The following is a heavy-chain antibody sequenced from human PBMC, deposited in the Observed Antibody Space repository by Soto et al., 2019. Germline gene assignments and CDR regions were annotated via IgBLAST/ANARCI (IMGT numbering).Heavy chain of an antibody. CDR2: IHSSGKS. CDR3: ARDDPFDP. Sequence: QVRLQESGPQLVKPSATLFLTCTVSGGAFRSYFWSWIRQPPGKGLEWIGNIHSSGKSNYNPSFKSRVSMSIDPSKNRFSVRLTSVTAADTAVYYCARDDPFDPWGQGMLVTVSS. V-gene: IGHV4-59*01. CDR1: GGAFRSYF. J-gene: IGHJ5*02.